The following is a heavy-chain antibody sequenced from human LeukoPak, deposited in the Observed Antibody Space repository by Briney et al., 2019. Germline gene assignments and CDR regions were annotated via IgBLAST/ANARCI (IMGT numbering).Heavy chain of an antibody. CDR1: GFTFSSYW. CDR3: AKDPNGDYIGTFDI. V-gene: IGHV3-23*01. Sequence: GGSLRLSCAASGFTFSSYWMHWVRQAPGKGLEWVSSISGSGGSTQYAASVQGRFTISRDNSKNTLYLQMNSLRAEDTAVYYCAKDPNGDYIGTFDIWGQGAMVTVSS. CDR2: ISGSGGST. J-gene: IGHJ3*02. D-gene: IGHD4-17*01.